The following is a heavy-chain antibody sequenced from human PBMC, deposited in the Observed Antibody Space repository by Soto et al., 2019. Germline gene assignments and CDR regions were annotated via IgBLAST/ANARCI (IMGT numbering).Heavy chain of an antibody. CDR1: GGTFSTYS. D-gene: IGHD3-3*01. CDR2: VIPYFGTA. V-gene: IGHV1-69*01. J-gene: IGHJ6*02. CDR3: ARVRISLRRRGGHYYEDGMDV. Sequence: EQLVQSGAEVKKPGSSVKVSCEASGGTFSTYSISWVRQAPGHVLEWMGEVIPYFGTANHAQKFQGRVTLTVDASTSTAYMELRSLRSEDTALYYCARVRISLRRRGGHYYEDGMDVWGQGTRVTVSS.